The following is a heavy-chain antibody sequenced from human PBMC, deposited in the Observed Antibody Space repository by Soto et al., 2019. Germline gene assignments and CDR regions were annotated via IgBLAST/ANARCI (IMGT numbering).Heavy chain of an antibody. CDR1: GGSISSYY. CDR2: IYYSGST. Sequence: QVQLQESGPGLVKPSETLSLTCTVSGGSISSYYWSWIRQPPGKGLEWIGYIYYSGSTNYNPSLKSRVTISVDTSKNQFSLKLSSVTAADTAVYYCARGLPYDFWSGYYIEVFDYWGQGTLVTVSS. J-gene: IGHJ4*02. CDR3: ARGLPYDFWSGYYIEVFDY. V-gene: IGHV4-59*01. D-gene: IGHD3-3*01.